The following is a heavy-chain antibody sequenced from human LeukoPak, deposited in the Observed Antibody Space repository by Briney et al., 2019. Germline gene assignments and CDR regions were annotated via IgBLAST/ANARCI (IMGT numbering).Heavy chain of an antibody. CDR3: AKDLGFWFATNINWFDP. CDR1: GFTVSSNY. CDR2: ISGSGGST. J-gene: IGHJ5*02. V-gene: IGHV3-23*01. Sequence: PGGSLRLSCAASGFTVSSNYMSWVRQAPGKGLEWVSAISGSGGSTYYADSVKGRFTISRDNSKNTLYLQMNSLRAEDTAVYYCAKDLGFWFATNINWFDPWGQGTLVTVSS. D-gene: IGHD3-10*01.